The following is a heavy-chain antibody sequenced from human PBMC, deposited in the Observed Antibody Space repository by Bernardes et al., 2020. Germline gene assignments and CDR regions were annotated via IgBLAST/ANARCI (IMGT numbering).Heavy chain of an antibody. CDR3: ARESVILTGYLGYYYYYYMDV. CDR2: IKQDGSEK. D-gene: IGHD3-9*01. J-gene: IGHJ6*03. Sequence: GGSLRLSCAASGFTFSSYWMSWVRQAPGKGLEWVANIKQDGSEKYYVDSVKGRFTISRDNAKNSLYLQMNSLRAEDTAVYYCARESVILTGYLGYYYYYYMDVWGKGTTVTVSS. CDR1: GFTFSSYW. V-gene: IGHV3-7*03.